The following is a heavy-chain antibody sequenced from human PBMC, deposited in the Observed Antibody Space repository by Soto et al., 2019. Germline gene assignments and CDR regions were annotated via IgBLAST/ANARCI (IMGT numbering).Heavy chain of an antibody. Sequence: GASVKVSCKASGYTFTGYYMHWVRQAPGQGLEWMGWINPNSGGTNYAQKFQGWVTMTRDTSISTAYMELSRLRSDDTAVYYCARSTTGTTPYSFDYWGQGTLVTVSS. J-gene: IGHJ4*02. CDR3: ARSTTGTTPYSFDY. CDR2: INPNSGGT. D-gene: IGHD4-17*01. V-gene: IGHV1-2*04. CDR1: GYTFTGYY.